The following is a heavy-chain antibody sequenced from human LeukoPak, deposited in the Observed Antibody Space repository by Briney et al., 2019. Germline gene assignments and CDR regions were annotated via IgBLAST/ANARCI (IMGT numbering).Heavy chain of an antibody. CDR2: ISSSSSYI. CDR3: AREGGGYVGIAFDI. V-gene: IGHV3-21*01. Sequence: PGGSLRLSCAASGFTFSSYSMNWVRQAPGKGLEWVSSISSSSSYIYYADSVKGRFTISRDNAKNSLYLQMNSLRAEDTAVYYCAREGGGYVGIAFDIWGQGTMVTVSS. CDR1: GFTFSSYS. D-gene: IGHD5-12*01. J-gene: IGHJ3*02.